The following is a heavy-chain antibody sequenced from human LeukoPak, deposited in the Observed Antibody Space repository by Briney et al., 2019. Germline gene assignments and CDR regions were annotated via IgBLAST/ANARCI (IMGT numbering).Heavy chain of an antibody. Sequence: QPGGSRRPSCAALDTTFRSYWTGWVRQAPGKGLEWVANINQDGSEKYYMDSVKGRFTISRDNAKNSLYLQMNSLRAEDTAVYYCARVYDNYFDYWGQGTLVTVSS. CDR3: ARVYDNYFDY. V-gene: IGHV3-7*04. D-gene: IGHD3-16*01. CDR1: DTTFRSYW. CDR2: INQDGSEK. J-gene: IGHJ4*02.